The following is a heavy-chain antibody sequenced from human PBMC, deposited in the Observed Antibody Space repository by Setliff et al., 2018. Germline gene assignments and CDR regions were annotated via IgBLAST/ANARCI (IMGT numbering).Heavy chain of an antibody. CDR3: ARDGAYCSGGSCYSFDY. Sequence: SVKVSCKASGGMSGTYSISWVRQAPGQGLEWIGAIIPIFGTPNYAQNFQDRVTITTDISTTTVFMEMSSLRSDDTAVYYCARDGAYCSGGSCYSFDYWGPGTQVT. J-gene: IGHJ4*02. CDR2: IIPIFGTP. V-gene: IGHV1-69*05. CDR1: GGMSGTYS. D-gene: IGHD2-15*01.